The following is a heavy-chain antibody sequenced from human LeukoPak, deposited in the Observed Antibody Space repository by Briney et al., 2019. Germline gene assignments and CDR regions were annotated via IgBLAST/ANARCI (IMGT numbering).Heavy chain of an antibody. J-gene: IGHJ3*02. D-gene: IGHD2-2*01. CDR1: GFTFDDYG. CDR2: INWNGGST. CDR3: ARVCSTSCYDAFDI. Sequence: GGSLRLSCAASGFTFDDYGMSWVRQAPGKGLEWVSGINWNGGSTGYADSVKGRFTISRDNAKNSLYLQMNSLRAEDTAVYYCARVCSTSCYDAFDIWGQGTMVTVSS. V-gene: IGHV3-20*04.